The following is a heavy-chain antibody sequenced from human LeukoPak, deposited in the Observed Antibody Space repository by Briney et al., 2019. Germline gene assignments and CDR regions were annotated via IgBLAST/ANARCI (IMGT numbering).Heavy chain of an antibody. CDR2: ISHSGSH. D-gene: IGHD3-22*01. V-gene: IGHV4-34*01. CDR1: DGSLSVYY. Sequence: PSETLSLTCAVYDGSLSVYYSSWICQPPQKGVEGMWEISHSGSHNYNASVKSRVTISVDKSKTRFCLKLSSVTAAATAVYYCARVYSRFYYYSMDVWGKGTPVTVS. J-gene: IGHJ6*03. CDR3: ARVYSRFYYYSMDV.